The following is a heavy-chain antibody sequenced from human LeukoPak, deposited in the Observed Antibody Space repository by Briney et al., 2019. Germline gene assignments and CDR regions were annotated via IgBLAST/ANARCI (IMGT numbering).Heavy chain of an antibody. CDR3: ASPLTGTTRGGFDY. Sequence: SVKVSCKASGGTFSSYAISWVRQAPGQGLEWMGGIIPIFGTANYAQKFQGRVTITADESTSTAYMELSSLRSEDTAVYYCASPLTGTTRGGFDYWGQGTLVTVSS. CDR2: IIPIFGTA. D-gene: IGHD1-7*01. CDR1: GGTFSSYA. V-gene: IGHV1-69*01. J-gene: IGHJ4*02.